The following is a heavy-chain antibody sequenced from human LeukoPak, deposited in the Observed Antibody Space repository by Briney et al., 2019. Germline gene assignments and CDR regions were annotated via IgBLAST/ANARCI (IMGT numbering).Heavy chain of an antibody. CDR1: GYTFTSYG. Sequence: SVKVSCKASGYTFTSYGISWVRQAPGQGLEWMGWISAYNGNTNYAQKLQGRATMTTDTSTSTAYMELRSLRSDDTAVYYCARDGTMVSSGYYLETLDYWGQGTLVTVSS. V-gene: IGHV1-18*01. D-gene: IGHD3-22*01. J-gene: IGHJ4*02. CDR2: ISAYNGNT. CDR3: ARDGTMVSSGYYLETLDY.